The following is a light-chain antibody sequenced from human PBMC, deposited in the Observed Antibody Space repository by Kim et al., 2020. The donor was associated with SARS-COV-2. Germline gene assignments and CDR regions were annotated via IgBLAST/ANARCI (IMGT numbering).Light chain of an antibody. V-gene: IGLV1-44*01. J-gene: IGLJ3*02. CDR1: ISNIGSNV. CDR3: AAWDDSLKGSV. CDR2: SND. Sequence: GQRVTISCYGSISNIGSNVVNWYQQLPGTAPKLLMYSNDYRPSGVPDRFSGSKSGSSASLDISGLQSEDEADYYCAAWDDSLKGSVFGGGTQLTVL.